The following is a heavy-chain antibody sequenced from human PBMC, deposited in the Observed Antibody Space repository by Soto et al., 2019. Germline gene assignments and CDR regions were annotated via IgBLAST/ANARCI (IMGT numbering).Heavy chain of an antibody. CDR3: ARVKVGDLFRFNWFFDL. Sequence: QLQLQESDSGLVKPSQTLSLTCTVSGGSISSGNFSWTWIRQPPGKGLEWIAYIFHTGSTFYNSSLKPRVSISVDRSTNQFSLKLKSVTETDTAVYYCARVKVGDLFRFNWFFDLWGRGTLVTVSS. V-gene: IGHV4-30-2*01. CDR2: IFHTGST. J-gene: IGHJ2*01. CDR1: GGSISSGNFS. D-gene: IGHD1-26*01.